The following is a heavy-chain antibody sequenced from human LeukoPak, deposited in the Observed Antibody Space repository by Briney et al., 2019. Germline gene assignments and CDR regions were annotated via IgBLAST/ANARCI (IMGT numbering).Heavy chain of an antibody. CDR1: GGSFSGYY. J-gene: IGHJ5*02. Sequence: SETLSLTCAVYGGSFSGYYWSWIRQPPGKGLEWIGEINHSGGTNYNPSLKSRVTISVDTSVNQFSLKLSSVTAADTAVYYCARGRPAYYDSSGYYYHWGQGTLVTVSS. CDR3: ARGRPAYYDSSGYYYH. CDR2: INHSGGT. D-gene: IGHD3-22*01. V-gene: IGHV4-34*01.